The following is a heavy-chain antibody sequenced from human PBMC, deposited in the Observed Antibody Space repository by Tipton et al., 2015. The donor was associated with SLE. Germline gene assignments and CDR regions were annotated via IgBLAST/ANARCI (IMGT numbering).Heavy chain of an antibody. J-gene: IGHJ4*02. V-gene: IGHV3-74*01. CDR1: GFTFSSYW. CDR2: INSDGSST. CDR3: ARVSNWNWGFDS. D-gene: IGHD1-7*01. Sequence: SLRLSCAASGFTFSSYWMHWVRQAPGKGLVWVSRINSDGSSTSYADSVKGRFTISRDNAKNTLYLQMNSLRAEDTAVYYCARVSNWNWGFDSWGQGTLVTVSS.